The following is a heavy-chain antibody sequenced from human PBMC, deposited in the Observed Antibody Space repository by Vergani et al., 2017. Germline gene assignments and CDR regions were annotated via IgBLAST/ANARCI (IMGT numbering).Heavy chain of an antibody. V-gene: IGHV3-30-3*01. D-gene: IGHD6-13*01. Sequence: QVQLVESGGGVVQPGRSLRLSCAASGFTFSSYAMHWVRQAPGKGLEWVAVISYDGSNKYYADSVEGRFTISRDNSKNTLYLQMNSLRAEDTAVYYCARGPTAAAGNYYYYYYYMDVWGKGTTVTVSS. CDR3: ARGPTAAAGNYYYYYYYMDV. J-gene: IGHJ6*03. CDR1: GFTFSSYA. CDR2: ISYDGSNK.